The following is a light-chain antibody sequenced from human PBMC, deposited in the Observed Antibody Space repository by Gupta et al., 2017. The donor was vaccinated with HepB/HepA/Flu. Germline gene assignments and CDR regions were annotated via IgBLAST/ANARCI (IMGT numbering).Light chain of an antibody. CDR3: QQYYSYHT. V-gene: IGKV1-8*01. Sequence: AIRMTQSPSSFSASTGDRVTSTCRASQGISSYLAWYQQKPGKAPKLLIYAASTWQSGVPSRFSDSGSGTDFTLTSSCRQYEDFANYYWQQYYSYHTFGHGTKVDIK. CDR1: QGISSY. J-gene: IGKJ3*01. CDR2: AAS.